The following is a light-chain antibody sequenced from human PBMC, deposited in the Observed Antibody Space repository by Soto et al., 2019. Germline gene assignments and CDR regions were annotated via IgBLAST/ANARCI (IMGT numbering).Light chain of an antibody. Sequence: EIVLTQSPPTLSVSPGETASLSCRASQSAGNFLAWYQQKPGQAPRLLIYYISTRATGIPARFSGSGSGTEFTLTINSLQSEDSAVYYCQQHNQWPITFGQGTRLEI. CDR3: QQHNQWPIT. CDR2: YIS. V-gene: IGKV3D-15*01. CDR1: QSAGNF. J-gene: IGKJ5*01.